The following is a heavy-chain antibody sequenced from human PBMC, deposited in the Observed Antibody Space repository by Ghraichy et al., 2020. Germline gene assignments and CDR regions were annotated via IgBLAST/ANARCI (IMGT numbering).Heavy chain of an antibody. CDR3: ARDPNCSGGRCYFDL. CDR1: GYTFTSYG. V-gene: IGHV1-18*01. CDR2: VRGDNGNT. J-gene: IGHJ2*01. D-gene: IGHD2-15*01. Sequence: ASVKVSCKASGYTFTSYGISWVRHAPGQGPEWMGWVRGDNGNTVYAQKVQGRITLTTDTSTNTAYMELGSLRSDDTAVYYCARDPNCSGGRCYFDLWGRGTLVTVSS.